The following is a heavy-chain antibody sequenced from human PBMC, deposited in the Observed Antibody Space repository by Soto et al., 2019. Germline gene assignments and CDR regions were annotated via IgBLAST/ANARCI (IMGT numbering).Heavy chain of an antibody. CDR3: TKDPSTGYADH. CDR1: DFIFLDYA. D-gene: IGHD3-9*01. Sequence: GGSLRLSCAASDFIFLDYAMTWVRQAPGKGLEWVSTISRGGAYTHYADSVEGRFTISRDNSKNILYLDMRSLRGEDTAFYYCTKDPSTGYADHWGQGTLVTVSS. J-gene: IGHJ1*01. V-gene: IGHV3-23*01. CDR2: ISRGGAYT.